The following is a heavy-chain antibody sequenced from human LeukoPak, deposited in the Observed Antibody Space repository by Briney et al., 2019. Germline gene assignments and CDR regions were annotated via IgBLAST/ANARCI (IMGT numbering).Heavy chain of an antibody. Sequence: GESLKISCQVSGFNFLYYRIAWVRQRAGEGLEWMGIIHPGDSEITYSPSFQGQVIISADKSANTAYLEWSGLKASDTGMYYCASMYSTSSEMAFDYWGQGTLVTVSS. J-gene: IGHJ4*02. D-gene: IGHD6-6*01. CDR3: ASMYSTSSEMAFDY. CDR2: IHPGDSEI. CDR1: GFNFLYYR. V-gene: IGHV5-51*01.